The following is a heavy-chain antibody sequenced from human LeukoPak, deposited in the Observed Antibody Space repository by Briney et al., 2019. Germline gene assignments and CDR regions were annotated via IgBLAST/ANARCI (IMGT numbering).Heavy chain of an antibody. CDR3: ARVIGSYGDSAY. V-gene: IGHV3-48*04. CDR1: GFTFSSYS. D-gene: IGHD1-26*01. J-gene: IGHJ4*02. Sequence: GGSLRLSCAASGFTFSSYSMNWVRQAPGKGLEWVSYISSTSSAIYYADSLKGRFTVSRDNAKNSLYLQMNSLRAEDTAVYYCARVIGSYGDSAYWGQGTLVTVSS. CDR2: ISSTSSAI.